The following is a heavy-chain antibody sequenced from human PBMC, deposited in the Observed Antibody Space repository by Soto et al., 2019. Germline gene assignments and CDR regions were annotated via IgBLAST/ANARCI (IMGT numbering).Heavy chain of an antibody. Sequence: GGSLRLSCAASGFAFSTFAMTWVRQAPGKGLEWVAAISVSGNNAYYADSVKGRFTISRDNSQNSVFLQMSSLRADDTAVYYCARDQLRPGILYSLGVLLPEYGLWGQGTLVTVPQ. J-gene: IGHJ4*02. V-gene: IGHV3-23*01. CDR1: GFAFSTFA. D-gene: IGHD3-22*01. CDR2: ISVSGNNA. CDR3: ARDQLRPGILYSLGVLLPEYGL.